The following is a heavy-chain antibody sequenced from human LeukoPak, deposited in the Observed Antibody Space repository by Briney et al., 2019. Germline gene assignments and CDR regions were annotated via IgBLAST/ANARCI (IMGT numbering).Heavy chain of an antibody. J-gene: IGHJ4*02. Sequence: ASVKVSCKASGYTFTSYGISWVRQAPGQGLEWMGWISAYNGNTNYAQKLQGRVTMTTDTSTSTAYMELRSLRSDDTAVYYCARVDAGSSWYPFDYWGQGTLVTVSS. CDR3: ARVDAGSSWYPFDY. CDR2: ISAYNGNT. V-gene: IGHV1-18*01. CDR1: GYTFTSYG. D-gene: IGHD6-13*01.